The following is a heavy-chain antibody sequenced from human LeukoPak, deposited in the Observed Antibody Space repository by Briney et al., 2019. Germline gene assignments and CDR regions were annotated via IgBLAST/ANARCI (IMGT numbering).Heavy chain of an antibody. CDR3: ARDQYYYDSRAFDI. J-gene: IGHJ3*02. Sequence: GGSLRLSCAASGVTVNSNYMSWVRQAPGKGLDWVAVIFSGGTTYYADSVKGRFTISRDNAKNSLYLQMNSLRAEDTAVYYCARDQYYYDSRAFDIWGQGTMVTVSS. CDR2: IFSGGTT. D-gene: IGHD3-22*01. CDR1: GVTVNSNY. V-gene: IGHV3-53*01.